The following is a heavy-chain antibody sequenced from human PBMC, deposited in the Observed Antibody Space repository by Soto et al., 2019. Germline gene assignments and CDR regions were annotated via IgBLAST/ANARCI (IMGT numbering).Heavy chain of an antibody. V-gene: IGHV3-30*03. CDR2: ISDDGSNK. CDR3: ATYCRSTSCFSGGLEH. Sequence: QVQLVESGGGVVQPGRSLRLSCAASVFTFSSYGMQWVRQAPGKGLEWVAVISDDGSNKYYADSVKGRFTSSRDNSTNTMDLQMNSIRAKDTAVYYSATYCRSTSCFSGGLEHWGQGTRVNVSS. CDR1: VFTFSSYG. J-gene: IGHJ4*02. D-gene: IGHD2-2*01.